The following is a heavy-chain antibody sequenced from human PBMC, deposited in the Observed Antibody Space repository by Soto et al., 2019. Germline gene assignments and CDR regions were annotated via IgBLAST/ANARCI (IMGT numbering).Heavy chain of an antibody. Sequence: QLQLQESGPGLVKPSETLSLTCSVSGAPISSISYYWGWIRQPPGKGLEWIGSVYYSGSTYDNPSLVCRVHISVDTSTNSYSVKLNAVISAVTVVYYCVKAEDICCDDSGFEIWGQGTIVAVS. V-gene: IGHV4-39*01. CDR1: GAPISSISYY. CDR3: VKAEDICCDDSGFEI. J-gene: IGHJ3*02. D-gene: IGHD3-9*01. CDR2: VYYSGST.